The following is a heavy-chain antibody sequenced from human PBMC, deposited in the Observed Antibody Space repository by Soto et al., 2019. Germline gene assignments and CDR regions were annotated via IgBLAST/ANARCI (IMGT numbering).Heavy chain of an antibody. CDR1: GYTFTDYG. CDR3: AKDRFTYDSSGQGDH. D-gene: IGHD3-22*01. CDR2: ISAKTGNT. V-gene: IGHV1-18*04. J-gene: IGHJ4*02. Sequence: QVQLVQSGAEVKKPGASVTVSCTASGYTFTDYGISWVRQAPGQGLEWMGWISAKTGNTNYAQIVQGSVTLTTDTAASTAYMELRRLRSDDTAVYYSAKDRFTYDSSGQGDHWGPGTLVTVSS.